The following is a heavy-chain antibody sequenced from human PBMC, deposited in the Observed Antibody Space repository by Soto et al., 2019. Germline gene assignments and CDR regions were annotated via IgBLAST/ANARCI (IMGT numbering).Heavy chain of an antibody. Sequence: PGGSLRLSCAASGFTFYKYAMSWVRQVQGKGLEWVATITGSSGTTHYSDSVRGRFIISRDNSNDTLSLEMRDVRPGDTTTYYCAKIKRPTRKMGTSYFDYWGQEGLVTVSS. J-gene: IGHJ4*02. V-gene: IGHV3-23*01. CDR1: GFTFYKYA. CDR2: ITGSSGTT. CDR3: AKIKRPTRKMGTSYFDY. D-gene: IGHD1-1*01.